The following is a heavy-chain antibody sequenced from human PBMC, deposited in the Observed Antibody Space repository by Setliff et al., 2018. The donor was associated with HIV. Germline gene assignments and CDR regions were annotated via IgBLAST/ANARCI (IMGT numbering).Heavy chain of an antibody. Sequence: GGSLRLSCAASGFTLSPYGVHWVRQAPGKGLEWVAVIWYDGSNKYYADSVKGRFTISRDNSKNTLYLQMNSPRAEDTAVYYCARDRYTWNYGKNYMDVWGKGTTVTVSS. CDR1: GFTLSPYG. J-gene: IGHJ6*03. CDR3: ARDRYTWNYGKNYMDV. D-gene: IGHD1-7*01. CDR2: IWYDGSNK. V-gene: IGHV3-33*01.